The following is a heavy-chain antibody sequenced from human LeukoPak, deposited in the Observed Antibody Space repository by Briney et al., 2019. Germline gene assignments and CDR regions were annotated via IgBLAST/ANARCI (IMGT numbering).Heavy chain of an antibody. V-gene: IGHV3-13*01. CDR3: AGRTSWYYGFDV. CDR1: GFSFSKND. Sequence: PGGSLRLSCAASGFSFSKNDMHWVRQRTGKGLEWVSGIGTAGDTNYPGSVKGRFTISRETAKNSLYLQMSSLRAEDTAVYYCAGRTSWYYGFDVWGQGTTVTVSS. J-gene: IGHJ6*02. CDR2: IGTAGDT.